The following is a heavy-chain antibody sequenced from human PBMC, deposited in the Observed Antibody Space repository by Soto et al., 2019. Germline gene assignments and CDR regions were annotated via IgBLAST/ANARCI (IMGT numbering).Heavy chain of an antibody. CDR1: GVTFSSYG. Sequence: GGSMRLWWAAAGVTFSSYGRNWVRQAPGKGLEWVSSISSSSSYIYYADSVKGRFTISRDNAKNSLYLQMNSLRAEDTAVYYCARGASASGYDYPPYYYGMDVRGQGTTVTVSS. CDR3: ARGASASGYDYPPYYYGMDV. CDR2: ISSSSSYI. J-gene: IGHJ6*02. D-gene: IGHD5-12*01. V-gene: IGHV3-21*01.